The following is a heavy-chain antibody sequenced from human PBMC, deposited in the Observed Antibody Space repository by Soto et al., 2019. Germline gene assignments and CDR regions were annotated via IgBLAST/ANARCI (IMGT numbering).Heavy chain of an antibody. Sequence: EVQRLESGGGLVQPGGSLRLSCAVSGFTFSNYAMSWVRQAPGKVLEWVSTISGSGGNTYYADSVKGRFTISRDDSENTLFLQMNSLRAEDTAVYYCAKGRSSDGSGSNYWGQGTRVTVSS. CDR1: GFTFSNYA. CDR3: AKGRSSDGSGSNY. CDR2: ISGSGGNT. J-gene: IGHJ4*02. V-gene: IGHV3-23*01. D-gene: IGHD2-15*01.